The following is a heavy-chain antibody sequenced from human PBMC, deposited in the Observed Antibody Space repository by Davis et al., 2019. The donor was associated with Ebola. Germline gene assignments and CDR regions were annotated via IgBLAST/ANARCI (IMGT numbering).Heavy chain of an antibody. V-gene: IGHV3-23*01. CDR2: ISGSGGST. J-gene: IGHJ4*02. Sequence: GESLKISCAASGFTFSSYAMSWVRQAPGKGLEWVSAISGSGGSTYYADSVKGRFTISRDNAKNSLYLQMNSLRTEDTALYYCAKDINPTQWLLDYWGQGTLVTVSS. CDR3: AKDINPTQWLLDY. D-gene: IGHD6-19*01. CDR1: GFTFSSYA.